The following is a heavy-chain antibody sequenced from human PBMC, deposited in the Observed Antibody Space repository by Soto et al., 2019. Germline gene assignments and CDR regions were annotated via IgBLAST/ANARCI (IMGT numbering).Heavy chain of an antibody. CDR1: GYTFNSYY. J-gene: IGHJ4*02. V-gene: IGHV1-46*02. CDR3: ARKQDYYDSREPFDY. Sequence: ASVKVSCKASGYTFNSYYMHWVRQAPGQGLEWMGIINPSGGSTSYAQKFQGRVTMTRDTSTSTVYMELSSLRSEDTAVYYCARKQDYYDSREPFDYWGQGTLVTSPQ. D-gene: IGHD3-22*01. CDR2: INPSGGST.